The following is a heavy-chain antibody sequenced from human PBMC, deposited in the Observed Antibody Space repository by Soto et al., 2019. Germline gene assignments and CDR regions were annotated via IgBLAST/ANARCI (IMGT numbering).Heavy chain of an antibody. CDR2: IIPILGIA. CDR3: SRDCCDYGRGYFDY. V-gene: IGHV1-69*08. D-gene: IGHD4-17*01. CDR1: GGTFSSYT. Sequence: QVQLVQSGAEVKKPGSSVKVSCKASGGTFSSYTISWVRQAPGQGLEWMGRIIPILGIANYAQKFQGRVRISSYIFTNTTYMELSSMRTEDTAVYCCSRDCCDYGRGYFDYWRQGTLVTVSS. J-gene: IGHJ4*02.